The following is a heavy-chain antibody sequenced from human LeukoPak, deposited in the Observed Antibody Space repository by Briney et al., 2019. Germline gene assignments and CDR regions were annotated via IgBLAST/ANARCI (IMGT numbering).Heavy chain of an antibody. V-gene: IGHV4-59*01. D-gene: IGHD6-19*01. CDR3: ARDRDSSGWFDY. Sequence: SGTLSLTCTVSGGPISGFYWGWVRQPPRKGLEWIGFIYYSGSANYNPSLKSRVTMSVDMSKNQFSLKLSSVTAADTAFYYCARDRDSSGWFDYWGQGALVTVSS. J-gene: IGHJ4*02. CDR1: GGPISGFY. CDR2: IYYSGSA.